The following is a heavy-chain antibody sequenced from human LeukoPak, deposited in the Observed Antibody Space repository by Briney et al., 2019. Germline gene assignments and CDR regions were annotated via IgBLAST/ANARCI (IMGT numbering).Heavy chain of an antibody. D-gene: IGHD5-12*01. J-gene: IGHJ6*02. CDR3: ARHIVATITNYYYYGMDV. V-gene: IGHV1-69*13. Sequence: GASVKVSCKASGGTFSSYAISWVRQAPGQGLEWMGGIIPIFGTANYAQKFQGRVTITADESTSTAYMELSSLRSEDTAVYYCARHIVATITNYYYYGMDVWGQGTTVTVSS. CDR1: GGTFSSYA. CDR2: IIPIFGTA.